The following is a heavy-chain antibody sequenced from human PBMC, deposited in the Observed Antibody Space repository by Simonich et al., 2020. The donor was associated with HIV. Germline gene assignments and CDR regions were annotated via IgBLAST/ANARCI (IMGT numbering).Heavy chain of an antibody. J-gene: IGHJ4*02. CDR1: GYFISLGYF. Sequence: QVQLQASGPGLVNPSETLSLTCAFSGYFISLGYFWGWIRQPPGKGLEWIGIIYHSGRTYYNPALKSRVSRAVDMSKNQCSLKLSSVTAADTAVYYCARAVGHYSTTWYWDYWGQGTLVTVSS. CDR3: ARAVGHYSTTWYWDY. V-gene: IGHV4-38-2*01. CDR2: IYHSGRT. D-gene: IGHD6-13*01.